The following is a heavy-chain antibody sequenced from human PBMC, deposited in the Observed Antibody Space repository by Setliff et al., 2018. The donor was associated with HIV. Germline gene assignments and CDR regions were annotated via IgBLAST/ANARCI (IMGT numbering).Heavy chain of an antibody. Sequence: SVKVSCKASGDTLSLHPISWVRQAPGRGLDWMGGIIPAFGTANYAQKFQGRVTITTDESTTTVFMELTGLRSEDTAVYYCAREGLLVTKVGGAYWYHGMGVWGQGTTVTVS. V-gene: IGHV1-69*05. D-gene: IGHD4-4*01. CDR3: AREGLLVTKVGGAYWYHGMGV. CDR2: IIPAFGTA. J-gene: IGHJ6*02. CDR1: GDTLSLHP.